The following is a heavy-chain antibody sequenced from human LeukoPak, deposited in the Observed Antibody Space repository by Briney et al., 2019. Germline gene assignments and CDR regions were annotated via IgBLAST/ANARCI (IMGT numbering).Heavy chain of an antibody. V-gene: IGHV4-4*02. CDR3: AREGGLRYFDWLFDYFDY. CDR2: IYHTGNT. Sequence: PSETLSLTCAVSGGSITSANWWSWVRQSPGKGLEWIGEIYHTGNTNYNPSLNSRVTISVDTSKNQFSLKLSSVTAADTAVYYCAREGGLRYFDWLFDYFDYWGQGTLVTVSS. CDR1: GGSITSANW. J-gene: IGHJ4*02. D-gene: IGHD3-9*01.